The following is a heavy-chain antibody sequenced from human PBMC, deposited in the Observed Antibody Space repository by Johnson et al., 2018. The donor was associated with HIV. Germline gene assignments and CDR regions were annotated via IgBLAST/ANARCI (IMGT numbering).Heavy chain of an antibody. D-gene: IGHD1-26*01. CDR1: GFTFSSYG. J-gene: IGHJ3*02. V-gene: IGHV3-33*08. CDR2: IWYDGSNK. CDR3: AREGAWEVRPGAFDI. Sequence: QVQLVESGGGLVQPGRSLRLSCAASGFTFSSYGMHWVRQAPGKGLEWVAVIWYDGSNKNYADSVKGRFTISRDNSKNTLYLQMNSLRAEDTAVYYCAREGAWEVRPGAFDIWGQGTTVTVSS.